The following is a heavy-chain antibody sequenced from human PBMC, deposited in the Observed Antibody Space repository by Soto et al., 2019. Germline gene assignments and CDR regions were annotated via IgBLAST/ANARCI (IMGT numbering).Heavy chain of an antibody. D-gene: IGHD5-18*01. CDR3: AKEGIGGYSHGYDY. J-gene: IGHJ4*02. V-gene: IGHV3-23*01. CDR2: ISGSGAGT. CDR1: GFTFSSYA. Sequence: GGSLRFSCAASGFTFSSYAMTWVRQAPGMGLQWVSTISGSGAGTYYADSVKGRFTISRDNSKKTLYLQMNSLRVDDTAVYYCAKEGIGGYSHGYDYWGQGILVTVSS.